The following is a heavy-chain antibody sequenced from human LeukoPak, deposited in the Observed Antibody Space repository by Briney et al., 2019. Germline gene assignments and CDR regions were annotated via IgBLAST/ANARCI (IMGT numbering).Heavy chain of an antibody. D-gene: IGHD6-6*01. V-gene: IGHV4-34*01. CDR2: INHSGST. CDR1: GGSFSGYY. Sequence: PSETLSLTCAAYGGSFSGYYWSWIRQPPGKGLEWIGEINHSGSTNYNPSLKSRVIISVDTSKNQFSLKLSSVTAADTAVYYCAIRKRVVAARPTNWFDPWGQGTLVTVSS. CDR3: AIRKRVVAARPTNWFDP. J-gene: IGHJ5*02.